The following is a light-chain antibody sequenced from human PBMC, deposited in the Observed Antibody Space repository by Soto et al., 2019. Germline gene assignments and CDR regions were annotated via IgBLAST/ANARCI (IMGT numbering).Light chain of an antibody. V-gene: IGLV2-14*03. J-gene: IGLJ1*01. Sequence: QSVLTQPASVSDSPGQSITISCTGTSSDVGGSNFVSWYQQHPGKPPKLIIYDVANRPSGVSNRFSGSKSVSTASLIISRLQTDDEADYYCVSYTSSTTYVFGTGTKLTVL. CDR3: VSYTSSTTYV. CDR1: SSDVGGSNF. CDR2: DVA.